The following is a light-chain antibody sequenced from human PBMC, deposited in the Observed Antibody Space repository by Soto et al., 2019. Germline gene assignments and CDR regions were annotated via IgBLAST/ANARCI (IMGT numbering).Light chain of an antibody. CDR2: DAS. Sequence: EFVVTQSPGTLPLFPGERAPLSCRASQTVRNNYLAWYQQKPGQAPRLLIYDASSSATGIPGRFSGGGSGTDFTLTISRLEPEDFAVYYCQQFGSSGTFGQGTKVDI. V-gene: IGKV3-20*01. J-gene: IGKJ1*01. CDR1: QTVRNNY. CDR3: QQFGSSGT.